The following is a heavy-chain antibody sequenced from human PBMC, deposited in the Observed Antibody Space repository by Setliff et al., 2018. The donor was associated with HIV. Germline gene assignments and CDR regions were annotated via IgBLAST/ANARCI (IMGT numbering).Heavy chain of an antibody. Sequence: PSETLSLTCTVSGGSISSYYWGWIRQPPGKGLEWIGSMYYSGSTYYNPSLKSRVTISVDTSKNQISLKLSSVTAADTAVYYCARLDRDYYYMDVWGKGTTVTVSS. CDR2: MYYSGST. J-gene: IGHJ6*03. V-gene: IGHV4-39*01. CDR3: ARLDRDYYYMDV. CDR1: GGSISSYY.